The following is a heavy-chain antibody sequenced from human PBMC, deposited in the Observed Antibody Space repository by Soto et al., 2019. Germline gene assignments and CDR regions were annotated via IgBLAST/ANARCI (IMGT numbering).Heavy chain of an antibody. D-gene: IGHD6-13*01. J-gene: IGHJ4*02. CDR2: IWYDGSNK. CDR3: ARESAAAGRFDY. Sequence: GGSLRLSCAASGFTFSSYGMHWVRQAPGKGLEWVAVIWYDGSNKYYADSVKGRFTISRDNSKSTLYLQMNSLRAEDTAVYYCARESAAAGRFDYWGQGTLVTVSS. CDR1: GFTFSSYG. V-gene: IGHV3-33*01.